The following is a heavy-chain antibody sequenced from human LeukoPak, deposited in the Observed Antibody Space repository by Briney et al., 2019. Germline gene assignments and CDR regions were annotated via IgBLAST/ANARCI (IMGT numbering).Heavy chain of an antibody. Sequence: SETLSLTCTVSGGSISSGSYYWGWVRQPPGKGLEYIGTIFYSGSTYYNPSLKSRVTISVDTSKNQFSLKLSSVTAADTAVYYCARLTFFTYYYDSSDYKGFYFDYRGQGTLVTVSS. J-gene: IGHJ4*02. V-gene: IGHV4-39*01. D-gene: IGHD3-22*01. CDR2: IFYSGST. CDR3: ARLTFFTYYYDSSDYKGFYFDY. CDR1: GGSISSGSYY.